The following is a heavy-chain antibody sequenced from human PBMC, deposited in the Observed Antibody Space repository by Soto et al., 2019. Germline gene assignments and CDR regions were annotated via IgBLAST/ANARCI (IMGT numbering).Heavy chain of an antibody. CDR1: GGSISSYY. CDR2: IYYSGRT. D-gene: IGHD6-13*01. Sequence: QVQLQESGPGLVKPSETLSLTCTVSGGSISSYYWSWIRQPPGKGLEWIGYIYYSGRTNANPSLTGRVTVSVDTSKNQFSLKLSSVTAADTAVYFCARGPQQLVNHDAFDIWGQGTMVTVSS. CDR3: ARGPQQLVNHDAFDI. V-gene: IGHV4-59*01. J-gene: IGHJ3*02.